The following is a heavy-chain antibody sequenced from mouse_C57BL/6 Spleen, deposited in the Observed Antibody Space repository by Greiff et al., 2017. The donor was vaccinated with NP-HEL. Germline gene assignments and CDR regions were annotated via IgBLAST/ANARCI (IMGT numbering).Heavy chain of an antibody. J-gene: IGHJ3*01. V-gene: IGHV1-54*01. CDR2: INPGRGGT. D-gene: IGHD4-1*02. Sequence: QVQLQQSGAELVRPGNSVKVSCTASGYAFTNYLIAWVKQRPGQGLEWIGVINPGRGGTNYNDTFKGKATLTANKSSSTAYMQLSSLTSEDSAVYFCAKKSTGTWFAYWGQGTLVTVSA. CDR3: AKKSTGTWFAY. CDR1: GYAFTNYL.